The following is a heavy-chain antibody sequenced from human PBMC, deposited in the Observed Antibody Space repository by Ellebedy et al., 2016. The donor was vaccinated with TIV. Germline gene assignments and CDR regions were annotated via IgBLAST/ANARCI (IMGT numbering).Heavy chain of an antibody. J-gene: IGHJ4*02. V-gene: IGHV3-64D*06. CDR3: VKDGKQTSSDY. Sequence: GGSLRLXXSASGFTFSTHAMHWVRQAPGKGLEYVSAISTNGSLVYYVGSVRGRFTISRDNSKSRLFLQMNNLRIEDTAVYFCVKDGKQTSSDYWGQGTLVTV. CDR2: ISTNGSLV. CDR1: GFTFSTHA. D-gene: IGHD1-1*01.